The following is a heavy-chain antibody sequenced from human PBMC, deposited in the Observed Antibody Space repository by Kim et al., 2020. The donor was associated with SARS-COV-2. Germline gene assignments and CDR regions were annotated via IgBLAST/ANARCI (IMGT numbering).Heavy chain of an antibody. CDR2: ITYDGSNK. Sequence: GGSLRLSCAASGFTFSSYGMHWVRQAPGKGLEWVAVITYDGSNKYYADSVKGRFTISRDNSKNTLYLQMNSLRAEDTAVYYCAKGDLIVVVPAAIYGDYGMDVWGRGTTVTVSS. J-gene: IGHJ6*02. D-gene: IGHD2-2*01. CDR3: AKGDLIVVVPAAIYGDYGMDV. V-gene: IGHV3-30*18. CDR1: GFTFSSYG.